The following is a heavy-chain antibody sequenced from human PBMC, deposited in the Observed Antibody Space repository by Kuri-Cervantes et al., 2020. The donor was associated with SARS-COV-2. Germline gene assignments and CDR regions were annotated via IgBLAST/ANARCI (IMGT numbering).Heavy chain of an antibody. J-gene: IGHJ4*02. CDR1: GFILSDYA. D-gene: IGHD6-19*01. Sequence: GESLKPSCEAPGFILSDYAIDWVRQAPGKGLEWVAIISYDGRNTKFADPVKGRFTNSRDNSKNVVYLQMNSLGIEDTAEYFCTSDPWRADISGWKRPFGYWGQGTLVTVSS. CDR3: TSDPWRADISGWKRPFGY. CDR2: ISYDGRNT. V-gene: IGHV3-30*14.